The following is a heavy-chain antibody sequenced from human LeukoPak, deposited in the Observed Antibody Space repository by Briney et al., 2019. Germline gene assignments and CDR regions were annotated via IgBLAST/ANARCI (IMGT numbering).Heavy chain of an antibody. CDR3: ARTPPYYDSSGYYFGMDY. CDR2: INHSGST. CDR1: GGSFSGYY. J-gene: IGHJ4*02. D-gene: IGHD3-22*01. V-gene: IGHV4-34*01. Sequence: SETLSLTCAVYGGSFSGYYWNWIRQPPGKGLEWIGEINHSGSTNYNPSLKSRVTISVDTSKNQFSLKLSSVTAADTAVYYCARTPPYYDSSGYYFGMDYWGQGTLVTVSS.